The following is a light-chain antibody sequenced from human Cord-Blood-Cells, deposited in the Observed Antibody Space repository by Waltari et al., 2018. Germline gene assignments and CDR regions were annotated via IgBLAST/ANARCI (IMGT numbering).Light chain of an antibody. CDR3: QSYDSSLSGYWV. CDR1: SPNLRARYD. Sequence: QSVLTQPPSVSGAPGQRVTTSCTGRSPNLRARYDVPRSQQLPGTAPKLLIYGNSNRPSGVPDRFSGSKSGTSASLAITGLQAEDEADYYCQSYDSSLSGYWVFGGGTKLTVL. J-gene: IGLJ3*02. V-gene: IGLV1-40*01. CDR2: GNS.